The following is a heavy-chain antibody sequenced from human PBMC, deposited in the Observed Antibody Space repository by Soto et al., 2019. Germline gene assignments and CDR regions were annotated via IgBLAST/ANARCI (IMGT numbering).Heavy chain of an antibody. V-gene: IGHV1-69*01. CDR1: GGSFSNYI. J-gene: IGHJ4*02. CDR2: TIPMFATA. Sequence: QVHLVQSGAEVKKPGSSVKVSCKASGGSFSNYIFAWVRQAPGQGLEWMGGTIPMFATAQYAQQLKGRVTITADESTSTVYMDLTSLTSDDTAVYYCARGLFGQQWLVGFDTWGQGPLVTVSS. D-gene: IGHD6-19*01. CDR3: ARGLFGQQWLVGFDT.